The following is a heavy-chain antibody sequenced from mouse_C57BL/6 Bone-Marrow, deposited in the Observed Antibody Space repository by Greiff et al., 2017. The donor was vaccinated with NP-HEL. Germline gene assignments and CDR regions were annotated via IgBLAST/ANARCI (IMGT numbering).Heavy chain of an antibody. CDR1: GYTFTNYW. CDR3: ASDYCGRPYYFDY. Sequence: QVQLQQPGAELVMPGASVKLSCKASGYTFTNYWMHWVKQRPGQGLEWIGEIDPSDSDTNYNQKFKGKSTLTVDKSSSTAYMQLSSLTSEASAVDDCASDYCGRPYYFDYWGQGTTLTVSS. CDR2: IDPSDSDT. V-gene: IGHV1-69*01. D-gene: IGHD1-1*01. J-gene: IGHJ2*01.